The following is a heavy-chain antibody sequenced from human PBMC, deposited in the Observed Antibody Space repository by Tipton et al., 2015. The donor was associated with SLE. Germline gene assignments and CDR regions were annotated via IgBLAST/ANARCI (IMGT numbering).Heavy chain of an antibody. D-gene: IGHD5-24*01. CDR2: ISSSSSYI. Sequence: SLRLSCAASGFTFSSYSMNWVRQAPGKGLEWVSSISSSSSYIYYADSMKGRFTISRDNAKNSLYLQMNSLRAEDTAVYYCARGVIMATPDYWGQGTLVTVSS. CDR3: ARGVIMATPDY. V-gene: IGHV3-21*01. J-gene: IGHJ4*02. CDR1: GFTFSSYS.